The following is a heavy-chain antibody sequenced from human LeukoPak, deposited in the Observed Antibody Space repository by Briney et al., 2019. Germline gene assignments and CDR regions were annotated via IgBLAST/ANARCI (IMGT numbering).Heavy chain of an antibody. V-gene: IGHV3-48*03. CDR1: GFTFSSYE. J-gene: IGHJ6*02. Sequence: GGSLRLSCVASGFTFSSYEMNWVRQAPGKGLEWVSYISSSGSTIYYADSVKGRFTISRDNAKNTLYLQMNSLRAEDTAVYYCARDWPDFYYYYGMDVWGQGTTVTVSS. CDR2: ISSSGSTI. D-gene: IGHD1-14*01. CDR3: ARDWPDFYYYYGMDV.